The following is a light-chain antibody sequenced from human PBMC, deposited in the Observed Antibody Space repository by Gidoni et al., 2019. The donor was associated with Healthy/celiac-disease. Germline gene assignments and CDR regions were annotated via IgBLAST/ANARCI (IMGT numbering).Light chain of an antibody. Sequence: PALTLHASASGPTGQSITISCTGTSSAVGGYNYVPWYQQHPGKAPKLMVYDVSTRPSGVSNRFSGSKSGSTASLTVSGLQAGDETDYYCSSYTSNSTLVFGGGTKLTGL. CDR3: SSYTSNSTLV. CDR2: DVS. CDR1: SSAVGGYNY. V-gene: IGLV2-14*01. J-gene: IGLJ2*01.